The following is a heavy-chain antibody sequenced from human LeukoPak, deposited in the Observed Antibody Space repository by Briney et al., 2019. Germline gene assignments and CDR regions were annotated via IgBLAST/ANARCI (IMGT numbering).Heavy chain of an antibody. Sequence: ASVKVSCKASGYTFTSYGMSWVRQAPGQGLEWMGWISAYNGNTNYAQKLQGRVTMTTDTSTSTAYMELRSLRSDDTAVYYCAAEIIAARNYYYYMDVWGKGTTVTVSS. CDR1: GYTFTSYG. D-gene: IGHD6-6*01. CDR2: ISAYNGNT. CDR3: AAEIIAARNYYYYMDV. J-gene: IGHJ6*03. V-gene: IGHV1-18*01.